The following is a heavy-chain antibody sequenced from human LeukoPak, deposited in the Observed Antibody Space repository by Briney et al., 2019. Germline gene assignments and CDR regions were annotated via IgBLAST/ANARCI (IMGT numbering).Heavy chain of an antibody. Sequence: ASVKVSCKASGGTFSSYAISWVRQAPGQGLEWMGRIIPIFGTANYAQKFQGRVTITTDESTSTADMELSSLRSEDTAVYYCARGPVVVPAANPNWFDPWGQGTLVTVSS. J-gene: IGHJ5*02. V-gene: IGHV1-69*05. CDR3: ARGPVVVPAANPNWFDP. CDR1: GGTFSSYA. CDR2: IIPIFGTA. D-gene: IGHD2-2*01.